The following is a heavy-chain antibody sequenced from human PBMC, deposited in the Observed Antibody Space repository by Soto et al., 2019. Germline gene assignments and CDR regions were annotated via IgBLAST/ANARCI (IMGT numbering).Heavy chain of an antibody. CDR1: GFTFNSYA. CDR3: ARALDINSGCFDPYDY. CDR2: ISYDGSNK. V-gene: IGHV3-30-3*01. J-gene: IGHJ4*02. Sequence: GGSLRLSCAAPGFTFNSYAMHWVRQAPGKGLEWVAVISYDGSNKNHADSVRGRFTISGDNSKNTLYLQMNSLRVEDTAVYYCARALDINSGCFDPYDYWGQGSLDTVSS. D-gene: IGHD6-19*01.